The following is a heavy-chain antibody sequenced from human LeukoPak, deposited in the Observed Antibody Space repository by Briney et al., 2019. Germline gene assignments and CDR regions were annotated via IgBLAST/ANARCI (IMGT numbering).Heavy chain of an antibody. D-gene: IGHD3-10*01. CDR2: INHSGST. V-gene: IGHV4-34*01. CDR3: ARSSYYGSGSSPKYFDY. J-gene: IGHJ4*02. CDR1: GESFSAYY. Sequence: PSETLSLTCAVYGESFSAYYWSWIRQPPGKGLEWIGEINHSGSTNYNPSLKSRVTISVDTSKNQFSLKLTSVTAADTAVYYCARSSYYGSGSSPKYFDYWGQGTLVTVSS.